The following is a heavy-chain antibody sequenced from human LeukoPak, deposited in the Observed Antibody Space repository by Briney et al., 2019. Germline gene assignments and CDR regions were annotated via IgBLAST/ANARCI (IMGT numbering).Heavy chain of an antibody. V-gene: IGHV3-33*01. CDR2: IWYDGSNK. J-gene: IGHJ4*02. Sequence: GWSLRLSCAASGFAFRTYGMHWVRQAPGKGLEWVAVIWYDGSNKYYADSVKGRFTISRDNSKNTLYLQMNSLRAEDTAVYYCARDGSSGWYWVDYWGQGTLVTVSS. CDR3: ARDGSSGWYWVDY. CDR1: GFAFRTYG. D-gene: IGHD6-19*01.